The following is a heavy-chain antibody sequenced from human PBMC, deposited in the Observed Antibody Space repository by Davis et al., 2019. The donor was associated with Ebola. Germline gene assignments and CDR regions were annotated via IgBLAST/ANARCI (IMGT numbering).Heavy chain of an antibody. CDR2: INHSGST. D-gene: IGHD2-2*02. J-gene: IGHJ6*02. CDR1: GGSFSGYY. V-gene: IGHV4-34*01. Sequence: SETLSLTCAVYGGSFSGYYWSWIRQPPGKGLEWIGEINHSGSTNYNPSLKSRVTIPVDTSKNQFSLKLSSVTAADTAVYYCAREWVVPAAIPSYYYYYGMDVWGQGTTVTVSS. CDR3: AREWVVPAAIPSYYYYYGMDV.